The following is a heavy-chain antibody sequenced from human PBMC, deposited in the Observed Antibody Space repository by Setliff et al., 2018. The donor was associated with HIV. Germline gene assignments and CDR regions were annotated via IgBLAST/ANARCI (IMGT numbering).Heavy chain of an antibody. CDR3: ARETMYDSRGYLSHYFDY. J-gene: IGHJ4*02. D-gene: IGHD3-22*01. V-gene: IGHV3-30-3*01. CDR1: GFTLSNYA. CDR2: ISYDGSNK. Sequence: PGGSLRLSCAASGFTLSNYAMHWVRQAPGKGLEWVAVISYDGSNKYYADSVKGRFTISRDNSKNTLYLQMNSLRVEDTAVYYCARETMYDSRGYLSHYFDYWGQGTPVTVSS.